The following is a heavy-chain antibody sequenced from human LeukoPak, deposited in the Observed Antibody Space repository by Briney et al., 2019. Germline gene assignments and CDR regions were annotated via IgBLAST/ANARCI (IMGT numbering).Heavy chain of an antibody. CDR3: ASSRGYSNGYLLSSPIDY. Sequence: GESLKISCKGSGYSFTSYWIGWVRQMPGKGLEWMGIIYPGDSDTRYSPSFQGQVTISADKSISTAYLQWSSLKASDTAMYYCASSRGYSNGYLLSSPIDYWGQGTLVTVSS. J-gene: IGHJ4*02. D-gene: IGHD5-18*01. CDR1: GYSFTSYW. CDR2: IYPGDSDT. V-gene: IGHV5-51*01.